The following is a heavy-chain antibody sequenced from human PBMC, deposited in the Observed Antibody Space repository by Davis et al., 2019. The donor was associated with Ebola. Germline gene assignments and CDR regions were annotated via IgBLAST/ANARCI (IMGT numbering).Heavy chain of an antibody. D-gene: IGHD1-14*01. CDR2: INHSGST. CDR3: ARGLGMGWFDP. CDR1: GGSSGYY. J-gene: IGHJ5*02. V-gene: IGHV4-34*01. Sequence: SETLSLTCAVYGGSSGYYWSWIRQPPGKGLEWIGQINHSGSTNYNPSLKSRVTISVDTSKNQFSLKLSSVTAADTAVYYCARGLGMGWFDPWGQGTLVTVSS.